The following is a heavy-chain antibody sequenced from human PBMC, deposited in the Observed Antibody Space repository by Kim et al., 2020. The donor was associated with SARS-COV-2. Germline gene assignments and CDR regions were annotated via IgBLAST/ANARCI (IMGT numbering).Heavy chain of an antibody. CDR3: ARRGPDTGWSYDS. Sequence: YHPSLRSRVIISIDTSKNQVSLTLTSVTAADAAVYFCARRGPDTGWSYDSWGPGTLVTVSS. J-gene: IGHJ4*02. D-gene: IGHD6-19*01. V-gene: IGHV4-39*01.